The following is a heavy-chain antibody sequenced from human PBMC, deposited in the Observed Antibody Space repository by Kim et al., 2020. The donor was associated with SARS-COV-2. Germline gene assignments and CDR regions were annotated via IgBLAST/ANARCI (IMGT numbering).Heavy chain of an antibody. J-gene: IGHJ4*02. CDR1: GYTFTSYA. D-gene: IGHD6-13*01. CDR3: ARLQPIAPGDIAAATFADY. Sequence: ASVKVSCKASGYTFTSYAMHWVRQAPGQRLEWMGWINAGNGNTKYSQKFQGRVTITRDTSASTAYMELSSLRSEDTAVYYCARLQPIAPGDIAAATFADYWGQGTLVTVSS. CDR2: INAGNGNT. V-gene: IGHV1-3*01.